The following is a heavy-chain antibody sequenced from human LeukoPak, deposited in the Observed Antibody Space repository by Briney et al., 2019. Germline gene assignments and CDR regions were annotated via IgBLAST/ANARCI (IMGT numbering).Heavy chain of an antibody. CDR3: ARDRMDARLGSHYYYDMDV. CDR1: GFTVSNNY. J-gene: IGHJ6*02. Sequence: PGGSLRLSCVASGFTVSNNYINWVRQAPGKGPEWVSSIDSSGSTDYANSVKGRFTISRNNFKNTVNLQMNSLRAEDTAIYYCARDRMDARLGSHYYYDMDVWGPGTTVTVSS. V-gene: IGHV3-53*04. CDR2: IDSSGST. D-gene: IGHD6-6*01.